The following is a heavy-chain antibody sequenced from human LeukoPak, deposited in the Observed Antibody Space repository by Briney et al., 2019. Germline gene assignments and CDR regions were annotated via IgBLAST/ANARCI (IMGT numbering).Heavy chain of an antibody. CDR1: GGSFGGYY. CDR2: INHSGST. CDR3: ARSSLRFHPFDP. J-gene: IGHJ5*02. Sequence: SETLSLTCAVYGGSFGGYYWSWIRQPPGKGLEWIGEINHSGSTNYNPSLKSRVTMSVDTSKNQFSLKLSSVTAADTAVYYCARSSLRFHPFDPWGQGTLVTVSS. V-gene: IGHV4-34*01. D-gene: IGHD3-3*01.